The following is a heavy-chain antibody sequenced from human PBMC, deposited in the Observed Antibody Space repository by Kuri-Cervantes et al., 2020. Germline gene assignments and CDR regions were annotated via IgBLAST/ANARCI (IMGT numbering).Heavy chain of an antibody. Sequence: GGSLRLSCAAAGFTFSSYGMHWVRQAPGKGLEWVAVIWYDGSNKYYADSVKGRFTISRDNSKNKLYLQMNSLRAEDTAVYYFARDVKDSSSWYGYYYYGMDVWGQGTTVTVSS. CDR3: ARDVKDSSSWYGYYYYGMDV. V-gene: IGHV3-33*01. CDR1: GFTFSSYG. CDR2: IWYDGSNK. D-gene: IGHD6-13*01. J-gene: IGHJ6*02.